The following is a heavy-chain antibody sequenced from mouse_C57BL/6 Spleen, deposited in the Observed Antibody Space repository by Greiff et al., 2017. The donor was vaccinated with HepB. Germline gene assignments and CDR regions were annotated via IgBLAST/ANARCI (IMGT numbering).Heavy chain of an antibody. V-gene: IGHV1-78*01. CDR2: IYPRDGST. Sequence: VKLQQSDAELVKPGASVKISCKVSGYTFTDHTIHWMKQRPEQGLEWIGYIYPRDGSTKYNEKFKGKATLTADKSSSTAYMQLNSLTSEDSAVYFCASGGLRGYNYAMDYWGQGTSVTVSS. CDR3: ASGGLRGYNYAMDY. J-gene: IGHJ4*01. D-gene: IGHD2-4*01. CDR1: GYTFTDHT.